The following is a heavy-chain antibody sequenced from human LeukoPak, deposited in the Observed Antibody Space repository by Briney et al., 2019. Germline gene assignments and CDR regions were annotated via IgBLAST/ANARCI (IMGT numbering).Heavy chain of an antibody. V-gene: IGHV1-2*02. CDR1: GYTFTGYY. CDR2: INPNSGGT. D-gene: IGHD3-22*01. CDR3: ARDWEDSSGYLDDY. J-gene: IGHJ4*02. Sequence: GASVKVSCKAPGYTFTGYYMHWVRQAPGQGLEWMGWINPNSGGTDYAQKFQGRVTMTRDTSISTAYMELSRLRSDDTAVYYCARDWEDSSGYLDDYWGQGTLVTVSS.